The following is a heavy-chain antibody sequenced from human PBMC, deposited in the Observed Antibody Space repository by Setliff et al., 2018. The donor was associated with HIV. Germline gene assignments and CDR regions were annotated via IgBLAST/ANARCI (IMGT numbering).Heavy chain of an antibody. V-gene: IGHV4-30-4*08. J-gene: IGHJ6*04. CDR1: GDSITSGGYY. D-gene: IGHD1-1*01. CDR2: IYYSGNT. CDR3: ARLGEHDTGDLDV. Sequence: SETLSLTCTVSGDSITSGGYYWTWIRQRPGKGLQWMGHIYYSGNTYYNPSLESRVTISVDTSKNQFSLKLSSVTAADSAVYYCARLGEHDTGDLDVWGKGTTVTVSS.